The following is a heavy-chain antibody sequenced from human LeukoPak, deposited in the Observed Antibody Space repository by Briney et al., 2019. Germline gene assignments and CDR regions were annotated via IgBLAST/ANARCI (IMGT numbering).Heavy chain of an antibody. Sequence: GGSLRLSCAASGFTFSSYSMNWVRQAPGKGLEWVSSISSSSSYIYYADSVKGRFTISRDNAKNSLYLQMNSLRAEDTAVYYCATVPGGGYYNYYMGVWGKGTTVTVSS. V-gene: IGHV3-21*01. CDR2: ISSSSSYI. CDR1: GFTFSSYS. CDR3: ATVPGGGYYNYYMGV. J-gene: IGHJ6*03. D-gene: IGHD5-12*01.